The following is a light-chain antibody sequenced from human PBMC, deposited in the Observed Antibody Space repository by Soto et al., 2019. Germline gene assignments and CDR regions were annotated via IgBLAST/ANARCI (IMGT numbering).Light chain of an antibody. CDR3: QQYSSYPT. J-gene: IGKJ1*01. Sequence: DIQMTQSPSTLSASIADTVTVACRASQGISNWLAWYQQKPGQAPQLLIFHASSLESGVPSRFSGSGSGTEFTLTISSLQSDDFATYYCQQYSSYPTFGQGTTVDIK. V-gene: IGKV1-5*01. CDR2: HAS. CDR1: QGISNW.